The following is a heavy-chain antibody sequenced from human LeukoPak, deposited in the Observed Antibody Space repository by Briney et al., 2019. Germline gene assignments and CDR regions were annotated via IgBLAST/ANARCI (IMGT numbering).Heavy chain of an antibody. Sequence: PSETLSLTCTVSGDSISSSSYYWVWLRQPPGKGLEWIGNIYYTGSTHYNPSLKSRVTISVDTSRNQFSLKLNSVTAADTAVYYCARHSMCDSGRYSFDNWGQGTLVTVSS. CDR3: ARHSMCDSGRYSFDN. D-gene: IGHD3-10*01. V-gene: IGHV4-39*01. J-gene: IGHJ4*02. CDR2: IYYTGST. CDR1: GDSISSSSYY.